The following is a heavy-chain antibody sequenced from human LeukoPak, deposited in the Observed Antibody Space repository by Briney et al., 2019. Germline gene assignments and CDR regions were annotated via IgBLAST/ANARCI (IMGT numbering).Heavy chain of an antibody. CDR3: ARVSWSPGTSYYYMDV. J-gene: IGHJ6*03. CDR2: ISSIGGTT. CDR1: GFTFSSYS. V-gene: IGHV3-23*01. Sequence: GGSLRLSCVASGFTFSSYSMNWVRQAPGKGLEWVSTISSIGGTTYYADSVKGRFTISRDISKNTLYLQMNSLSAEDTAVYYCARVSWSPGTSYYYMDVWGKGTTITVSS. D-gene: IGHD1-1*01.